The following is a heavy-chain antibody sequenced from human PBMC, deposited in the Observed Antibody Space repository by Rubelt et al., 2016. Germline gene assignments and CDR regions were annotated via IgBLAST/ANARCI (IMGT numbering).Heavy chain of an antibody. CDR2: INHSGST. D-gene: IGHD3-3*01. CDR1: GGSFSGYY. V-gene: IGHV4-34*01. Sequence: QVQLQQWGAGLLKPSETLSLTCAVYGGSFSGYYWSWIRQPPGKGLEWIGEINHSGSTNYNPSLKSRVTISVDTSKNQFSQKLSSVTAADTAVYYCARVRALRFRSPEVAFDIWGQGTMVTVSS. CDR3: ARVRALRFRSPEVAFDI. J-gene: IGHJ3*02.